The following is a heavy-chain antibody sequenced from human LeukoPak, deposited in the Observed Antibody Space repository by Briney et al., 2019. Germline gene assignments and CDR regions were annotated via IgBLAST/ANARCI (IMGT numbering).Heavy chain of an antibody. D-gene: IGHD2-2*01. CDR3: ARDGLRYCSSTSCRRFDY. CDR1: GFTFSSYS. J-gene: IGHJ4*02. CDR2: ISSSSSYI. Sequence: GGSLRLSCAASGFTFSSYSMNWVRQAPGKGLEWVSSISSSSSYINCADSVKGRFTISRDNAKNSLYLQMNSLRAEDTAVYYCARDGLRYCSSTSCRRFDYWGQGTLVTVSS. V-gene: IGHV3-21*01.